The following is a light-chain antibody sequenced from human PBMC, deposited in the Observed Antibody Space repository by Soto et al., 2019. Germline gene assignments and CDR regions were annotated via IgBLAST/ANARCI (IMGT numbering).Light chain of an antibody. V-gene: IGLV1-47*01. CDR1: SSNIGTNY. CDR2: TNN. Sequence: QLVLTQPPSASGTPGQRVTISCSGSSSNIGTNYVYWYQQLPGTAPKLLMYTNNQRPSGVPDRFSASKSGTSASLAITGLRSEDEATYYCATWDDSLSASVVFGGGTQLTVL. J-gene: IGLJ7*01. CDR3: ATWDDSLSASVV.